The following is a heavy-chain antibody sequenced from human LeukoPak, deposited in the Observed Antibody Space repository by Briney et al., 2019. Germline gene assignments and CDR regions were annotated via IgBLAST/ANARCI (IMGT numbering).Heavy chain of an antibody. J-gene: IGHJ4*02. CDR3: ARDRATAYFDY. V-gene: IGHV3-48*03. CDR2: ISTTGSTE. CDR1: GFTFSSYD. Sequence: PGGSLRLSCAASGFTFSSYDMNWVRQAPAKGLEWLSYISTTGSTEYYADSVKGRFTISRDNAKNSLYLQMNSLRAEDTAVYYCARDRATAYFDYWGQGTLVTVSS. D-gene: IGHD5-24*01.